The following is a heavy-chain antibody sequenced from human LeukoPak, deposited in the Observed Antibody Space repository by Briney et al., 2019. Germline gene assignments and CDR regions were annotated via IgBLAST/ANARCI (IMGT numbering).Heavy chain of an antibody. D-gene: IGHD2-15*01. V-gene: IGHV1-69*01. Sequence: SVKVSCKASGGTFSSYAISWVRQAPGQGLEWMGGIIPIFGTANYAQKFQGRVTITADESTSTAYMELSSLRSEDTAVYYCARDLGIYCSGGSCYGSLDYWGQGTLVTVSS. J-gene: IGHJ4*02. CDR1: GGTFSSYA. CDR3: ARDLGIYCSGGSCYGSLDY. CDR2: IIPIFGTA.